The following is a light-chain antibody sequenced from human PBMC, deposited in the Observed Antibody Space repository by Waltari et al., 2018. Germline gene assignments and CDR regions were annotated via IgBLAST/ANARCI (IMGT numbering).Light chain of an antibody. V-gene: IGLV2-23*02. CDR3: CSFAGSATSVV. CDR2: EVT. J-gene: IGLJ2*01. Sequence: QFSLPLSPSVAGAHGKTFPTPLSGPPRGCGGCNLFSWYQQHPGKAPKFIIYEVTKRPSGVSNRFSGSKSGNTASLTISGLQAEDEADYYCCSFAGSATSVVFGGGTKLTVL. CDR1: PRGCGGCNL.